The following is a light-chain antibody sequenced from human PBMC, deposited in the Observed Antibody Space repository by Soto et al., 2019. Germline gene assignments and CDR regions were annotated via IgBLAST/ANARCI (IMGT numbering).Light chain of an antibody. V-gene: IGKV3-11*02. Sequence: IVLTQTPATLSLSPGERATLSCRASQSVSSYLAWYQQNPGQAPRLLIYDASNRATGIPARFGGSASREFSPTISGILHAEDFTFYCRERRSNLLSTCGQGTRLDIK. CDR2: DAS. CDR1: QSVSSY. J-gene: IGKJ5*01. CDR3: ERRSNLLST.